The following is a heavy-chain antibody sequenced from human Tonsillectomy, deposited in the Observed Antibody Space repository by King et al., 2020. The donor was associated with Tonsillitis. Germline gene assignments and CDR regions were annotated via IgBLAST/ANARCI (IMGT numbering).Heavy chain of an antibody. CDR3: ARDQPVGSTRFDY. D-gene: IGHD2-2*01. V-gene: IGHV4-4*07. J-gene: IGHJ4*02. Sequence: QLQESGPGLVKPSETLSLTCTVSGASMSSYYWSWIRQPAEKGLEWSGRIHTSGSTNYKPSLESRVTMSVDTSKNQFSLKLTSMTAADTAVYYCARDQPVGSTRFDYWGQGILVTVSS. CDR2: IHTSGST. CDR1: GASMSSYY.